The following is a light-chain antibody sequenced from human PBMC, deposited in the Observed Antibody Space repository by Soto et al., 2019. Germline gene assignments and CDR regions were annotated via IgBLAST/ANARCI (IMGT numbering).Light chain of an antibody. CDR3: QQSYSTSIT. V-gene: IGKV1-39*01. CDR1: QTVNTY. Sequence: DIQLTQSPSFLSPSIGESVTITCRASQTVNTYLHWYQQKPGKAPKLLIYAASSLQSGVPSRFSGSGSGTDFTLTISSLQPEDFATYYCQQSYSTSITFGQGTRLEIK. CDR2: AAS. J-gene: IGKJ5*01.